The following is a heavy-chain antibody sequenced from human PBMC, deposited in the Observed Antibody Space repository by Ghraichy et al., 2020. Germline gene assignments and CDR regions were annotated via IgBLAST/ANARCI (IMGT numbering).Heavy chain of an antibody. D-gene: IGHD5-18*01. CDR1: GGSISSSSYY. Sequence: SETLSLTCTVSGGSISSSSYYWGWIRQPPGKGLEWIGSIYYSGSTYYNPSLKSRVTISVDTSKNQFSLKLRSVTAADTAVYYCARGWIQLWPRGNWFDPWGQGTLVTVSS. J-gene: IGHJ5*02. CDR2: IYYSGST. V-gene: IGHV4-39*07. CDR3: ARGWIQLWPRGNWFDP.